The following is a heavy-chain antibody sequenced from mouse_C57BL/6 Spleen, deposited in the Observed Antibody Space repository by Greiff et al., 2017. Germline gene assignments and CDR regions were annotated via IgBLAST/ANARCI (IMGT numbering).Heavy chain of an antibody. D-gene: IGHD2-4*01. CDR3: ARYDYDVCFAY. J-gene: IGHJ3*01. CDR1: GYTFTDYY. Sequence: VHLVESGAGLVKPGASVKISCKASGYTFTDYYINWVKQRPGQGLEWVGKIGPGSGSTYYNETFKGKSTLTADNSYSTAYMQLSSLTSEDSAVYFCARYDYDVCFAYWGQGTLVTVSA. CDR2: IGPGSGST. V-gene: IGHV1-77*01.